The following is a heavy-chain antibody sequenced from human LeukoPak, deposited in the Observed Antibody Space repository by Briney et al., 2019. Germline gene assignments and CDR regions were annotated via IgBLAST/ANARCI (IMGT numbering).Heavy chain of an antibody. Sequence: GGSLRLSCAASGFTFSSSAMSWVRQAPGKGLEWVSAISNNGGYTYYADSVQGRFTISRDNSKSTLCLQMNSLRAEDTAVYYCAKQLGYCSDGSCYFPYRGQGTLVTVSS. CDR1: GFTFSSSA. D-gene: IGHD2-15*01. J-gene: IGHJ4*02. CDR3: AKQLGYCSDGSCYFPY. V-gene: IGHV3-23*01. CDR2: ISNNGGYT.